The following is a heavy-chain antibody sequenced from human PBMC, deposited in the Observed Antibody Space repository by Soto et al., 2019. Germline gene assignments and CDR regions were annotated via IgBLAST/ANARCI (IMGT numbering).Heavy chain of an antibody. V-gene: IGHV3-30*02. D-gene: IGHD1-26*01. Sequence: GGSLRLSWAASGFNFSGYGMHWVRQAPGKGLEWVAITRHDGSNTYYADSVRGRFTISRDNSKNTLYLQMNSLRVEDTAVYYCARDGVGATTYFGYFDYWGQGTPVTVSS. CDR1: GFNFSGYG. J-gene: IGHJ4*02. CDR3: ARDGVGATTYFGYFDY. CDR2: TRHDGSNT.